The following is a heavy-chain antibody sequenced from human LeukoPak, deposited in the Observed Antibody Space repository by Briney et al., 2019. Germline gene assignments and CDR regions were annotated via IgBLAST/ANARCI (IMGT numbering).Heavy chain of an antibody. CDR2: IKQAGTEK. Sequence: GGALRLSCAASGFTFGSYWMNWVRQAPGKGLEWVANIKQAGTEKYYVDSVKGRFTISRDNAKNSLYLQMNSLGAEDTAVYFCAREPPTTRFDYWGQGTLVTVSS. V-gene: IGHV3-7*04. CDR1: GFTFGSYW. CDR3: AREPPTTRFDY. D-gene: IGHD5-12*01. J-gene: IGHJ4*02.